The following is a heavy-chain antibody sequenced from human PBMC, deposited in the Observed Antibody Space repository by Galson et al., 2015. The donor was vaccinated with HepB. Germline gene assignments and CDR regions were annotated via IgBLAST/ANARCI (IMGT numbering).Heavy chain of an antibody. Sequence: SLRLSCAASGFTFSNYGMHWVRQAPGKGLEWAAFIRDDGTNTYYADSVKGRFTISRDNSKNTLYLQMNSLRDEDTAVYYCAKFYGSGTYLGYWGQGTLVTVSS. CDR3: AKFYGSGTYLGY. D-gene: IGHD3-10*01. V-gene: IGHV3-30*02. J-gene: IGHJ4*02. CDR1: GFTFSNYG. CDR2: IRDDGTNT.